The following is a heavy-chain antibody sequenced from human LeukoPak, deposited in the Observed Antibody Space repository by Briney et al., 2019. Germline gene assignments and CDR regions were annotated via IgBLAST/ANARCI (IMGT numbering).Heavy chain of an antibody. Sequence: PSETLSLTCSVSGGSFSNYWSWIRQPAGKGLEWIGRIYTSGSTNYNPFFKSRVTMSLDTSQKEVSLTLSSMTAADTAVYFCARGSGSYRPLYFFDYWGQGTLVTVSS. CDR2: IYTSGST. D-gene: IGHD1-26*01. J-gene: IGHJ4*02. CDR3: ARGSGSYRPLYFFDY. V-gene: IGHV4-4*07. CDR1: GGSFSNY.